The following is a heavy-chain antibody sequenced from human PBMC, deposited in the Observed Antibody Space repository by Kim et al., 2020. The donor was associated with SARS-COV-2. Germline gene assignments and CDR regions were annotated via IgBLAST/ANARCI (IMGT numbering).Heavy chain of an antibody. CDR2: IYYTGGT. CDR3: ARGLTYGAYVSGY. D-gene: IGHD4-17*01. Sequence: SETLSLTCTVSGGSISPFFWSWMRQPPGKGLVWIGFIYYTGGTSYNPSLGSRVTMSVDTSKNQVSLKLSSVTAADTAVYYCARGLTYGAYVSGYWGLGTLVTVSS. V-gene: IGHV4-59*01. J-gene: IGHJ4*02. CDR1: GGSISPFF.